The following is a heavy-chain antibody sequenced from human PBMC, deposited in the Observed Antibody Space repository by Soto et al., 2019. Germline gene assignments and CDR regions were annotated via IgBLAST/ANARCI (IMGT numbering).Heavy chain of an antibody. CDR1: GFDFNKYA. D-gene: IGHD2-2*02. CDR3: AKDSPSYTTSPFYFDS. CDR2: ITSNGDST. Sequence: GSLRLSCAAFGFDFNKYAMTWVRQAPGKGLQWVSSITSNGDSTYYADSVKGRFTTSRDNSKNTLYLQMNSLRADDTAVFYCAKDSPSYTTSPFYFDSWGQGTLVTVSS. V-gene: IGHV3-23*01. J-gene: IGHJ4*02.